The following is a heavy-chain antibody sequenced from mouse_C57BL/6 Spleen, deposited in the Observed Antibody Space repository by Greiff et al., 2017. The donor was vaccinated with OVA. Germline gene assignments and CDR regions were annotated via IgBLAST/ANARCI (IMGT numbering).Heavy chain of an antibody. CDR3: AMPRTAQAPFAY. CDR1: GYTFTSYW. D-gene: IGHD3-2*02. V-gene: IGHV1-74*01. CDR2: IHPSDSDT. J-gene: IGHJ3*01. Sequence: QVHVKQPGAELVKPGASVKVSCKASGYTFTSYWMHWVKQRPGQGLEWIGRIHPSDSDTNYNQKFKGKATLTVDKSSSTAYMQLSSLTSEDSAVYYCAMPRTAQAPFAYWGQGTLVTVSA.